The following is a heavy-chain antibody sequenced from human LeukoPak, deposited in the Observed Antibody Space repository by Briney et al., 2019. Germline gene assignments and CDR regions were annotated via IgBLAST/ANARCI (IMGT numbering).Heavy chain of an antibody. CDR2: ISYDGGNK. CDR3: AGRYSSSWYHYYYGMGV. Sequence: GTSLRLSCAASGFTFSGYPMHWVRPAPGKGLEWVAVISYDGGNKYYADSVKGRFTISRDNSKNTLYLQMNSLRAEDTAVYYCAGRYSSSWYHYYYGMGVWGQGTTVTVSS. V-gene: IGHV3-30*07. J-gene: IGHJ6*02. D-gene: IGHD6-13*01. CDR1: GFTFSGYP.